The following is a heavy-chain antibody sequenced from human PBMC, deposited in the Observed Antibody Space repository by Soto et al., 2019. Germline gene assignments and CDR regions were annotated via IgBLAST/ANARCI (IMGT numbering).Heavy chain of an antibody. V-gene: IGHV3-33*01. Sequence: GGSLRLSCAASGFTFSSYGMHWVRQAPGKGLEWVAVIWYDGSNKYYAGSVKGRFTISRDNAKNTLYLQIDGLRAEDAAVYYCARDSNPYCRYQPNFFDYWGHGTLVTVSS. J-gene: IGHJ4*03. CDR1: GFTFSSYG. D-gene: IGHD5-12*01. CDR3: ARDSNPYCRYQPNFFDY. CDR2: IWYDGSNK.